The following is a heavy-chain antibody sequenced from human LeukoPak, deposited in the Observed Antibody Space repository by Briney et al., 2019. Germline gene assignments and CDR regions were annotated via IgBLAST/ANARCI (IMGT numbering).Heavy chain of an antibody. CDR1: GFTFSSYW. J-gene: IGHJ4*02. V-gene: IGHV3-74*01. CDR3: AKDEGDYYDSSGYQNYFDY. CDR2: INSDGSST. Sequence: PGGSLRLSCAASGFTFSSYWMHWVRQAPGKGLVWVSRINSDGSSTSYADSVKGRFTISRDNAKNTLYLQMNSLRAEDTAVYYCAKDEGDYYDSSGYQNYFDYWGQGTLVTVSS. D-gene: IGHD3-22*01.